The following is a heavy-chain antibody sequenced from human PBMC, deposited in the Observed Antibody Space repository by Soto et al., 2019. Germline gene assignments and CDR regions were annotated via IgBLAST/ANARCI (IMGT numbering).Heavy chain of an antibody. CDR3: AKERSVVATTPDFDD. Sequence: QVQLVESGGGVVQPGRSLRLSCAASGFTFSSFGMHWVRQAPGKGLEWVAVASYDGSYKYYADSVKGRFTISRDNSKNTLYMQMNSMRAEYTAVYYCAKERSVVATTPDFDDWGQGALVTVSS. CDR2: ASYDGSYK. D-gene: IGHD5-12*01. CDR1: GFTFSSFG. J-gene: IGHJ4*02. V-gene: IGHV3-30*18.